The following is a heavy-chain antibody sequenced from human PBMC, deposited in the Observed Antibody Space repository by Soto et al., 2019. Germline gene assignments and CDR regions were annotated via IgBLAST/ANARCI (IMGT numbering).Heavy chain of an antibody. V-gene: IGHV3-48*01. J-gene: IGHJ5*02. Sequence: EVQLVESGGGLVQPGGSLRLSCAASGFTFSSYSMNWVHQAPGKGLEWVSYISSSSSTIYYADSVKGRFTISRDNANNSLYLQMNSLRAEDTAVHYCAREEGLLNWFDPWGQRTLVTVSS. CDR1: GFTFSSYS. D-gene: IGHD1-26*01. CDR2: ISSSSSTI. CDR3: AREEGLLNWFDP.